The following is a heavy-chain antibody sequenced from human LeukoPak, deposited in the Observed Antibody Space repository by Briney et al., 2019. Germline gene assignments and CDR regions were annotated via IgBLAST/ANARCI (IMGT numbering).Heavy chain of an antibody. CDR2: ISGSGGST. J-gene: IGHJ4*02. Sequence: QPGGSLRLSCAASGFTFSSYAMSWVRQAPGKGLEWVSAISGSGGSTYYADSVKGRFTISRDNSKNTLYLQMNSLRAEDTAVYYCAKGLHDYDFWSGYYSYFDYWGQGTQVTVSS. D-gene: IGHD3-3*01. V-gene: IGHV3-23*01. CDR3: AKGLHDYDFWSGYYSYFDY. CDR1: GFTFSSYA.